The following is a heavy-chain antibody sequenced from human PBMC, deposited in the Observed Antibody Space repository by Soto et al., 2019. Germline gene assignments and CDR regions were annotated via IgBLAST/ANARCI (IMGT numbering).Heavy chain of an antibody. V-gene: IGHV1-8*01. CDR2: MNPNSGNT. CDR1: GYTFTSYD. CDR3: AIRVWGQQLVNFDP. J-gene: IGHJ5*02. Sequence: SVKVSCKASGYTFTSYDINWVRQATGQGLEWMGWMNPNSGNTGYAQKFQGRVTMTRNTSISTAYMELSSLRSEDTTVYYCAIRVWGQQLVNFDPWGQGTLVTVSS. D-gene: IGHD6-13*01.